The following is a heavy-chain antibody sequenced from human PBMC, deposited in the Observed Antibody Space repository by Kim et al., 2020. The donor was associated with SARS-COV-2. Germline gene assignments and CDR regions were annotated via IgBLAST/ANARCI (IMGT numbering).Heavy chain of an antibody. J-gene: IGHJ3*02. V-gene: IGHV4-4*02. Sequence: TDYNPSLKSRVTRSVDKSKSQFSLKLSSVSAADTAVYYCLYDSSGYTAFDIWGQGTMVTVSS. D-gene: IGHD3-22*01. CDR2: T. CDR3: LYDSSGYTAFDI.